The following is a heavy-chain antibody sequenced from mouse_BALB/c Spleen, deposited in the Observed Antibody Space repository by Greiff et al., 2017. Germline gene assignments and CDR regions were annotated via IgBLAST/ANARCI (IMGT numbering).Heavy chain of an antibody. CDR2: ILPGSGST. CDR1: GYTFSSYW. Sequence: QVQLQQSGAELMKPGASVKISCKATGYTFSSYWIEWVKQRPGHGLEWIGEILPGSGSTNYNEKFKGKATFTADTSSNTAYMQLSSLTSEDSAVYYCARETARVRSAMDYWGQGTSVTVSS. D-gene: IGHD3-2*01. J-gene: IGHJ4*01. CDR3: ARETARVRSAMDY. V-gene: IGHV1-9*01.